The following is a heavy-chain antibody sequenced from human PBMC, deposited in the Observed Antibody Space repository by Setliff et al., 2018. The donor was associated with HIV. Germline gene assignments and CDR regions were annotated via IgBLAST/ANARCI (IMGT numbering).Heavy chain of an antibody. J-gene: IGHJ4*02. Sequence: SETLSLTCTVSGASINSGHDYWVWIRQPPGKGLQWIGSIYNSASTYYSPSLKRRVIMSVDTSKNRFSLRLSSVSAADTAVYYCARTSYNFWGGPDSWGQGTLVTVSS. CDR3: ARTSYNFWGGPDS. V-gene: IGHV4-39*02. CDR1: GASINSGHDY. CDR2: IYNSAST. D-gene: IGHD3-3*01.